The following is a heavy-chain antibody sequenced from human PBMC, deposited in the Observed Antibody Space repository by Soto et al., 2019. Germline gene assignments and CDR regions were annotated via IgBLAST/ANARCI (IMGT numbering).Heavy chain of an antibody. CDR2: ISYDGSNK. V-gene: IGHV3-30*03. D-gene: IGHD2-2*01. CDR1: GFIFSNYV. Sequence: PGGSLRLSCAASGFIFSNYVMHWVRRAPGKGLEWVGLISYDGSNKYYADSMKGRFTISRDNAKNTLFLQMNSLRAEDTAVYYCARFPMPRGFDYWGQGT. J-gene: IGHJ4*02. CDR3: ARFPMPRGFDY.